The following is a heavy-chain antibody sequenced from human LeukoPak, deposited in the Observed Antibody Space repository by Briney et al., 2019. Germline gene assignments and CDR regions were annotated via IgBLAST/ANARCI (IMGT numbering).Heavy chain of an antibody. J-gene: IGHJ6*02. CDR3: ARHKRYSYAFYYGMDV. D-gene: IGHD5-18*01. CDR1: GFTFSSYG. V-gene: IGHV3-48*04. Sequence: PGGSLRLSCAASGFTFSSYGMHWVRQAPGKGLEWVSYISSSGSTIYYADSVKGRFTISRDNAKNSLYLQMNSLRAEDTAIYYCARHKRYSYAFYYGMDVWGQGTTVTVSS. CDR2: ISSSGSTI.